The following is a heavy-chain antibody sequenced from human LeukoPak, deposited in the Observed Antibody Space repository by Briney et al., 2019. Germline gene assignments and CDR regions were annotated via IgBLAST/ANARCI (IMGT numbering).Heavy chain of an antibody. J-gene: IGHJ4*02. D-gene: IGHD4-17*01. CDR1: GRSISSYY. CDR2: IYYSGST. CDR3: GRMTTVTSTPTDFDY. V-gene: IGHV4-59*01. Sequence: SETLSLICTVSGRSISSYYWSWIRQPPGKGLEWIRYIYYSGSTNYNPSLKSRVTISVDTSKNQFSLKLSSVTAADTAVYYCGRMTTVTSTPTDFDYWGQGTLVTVSS.